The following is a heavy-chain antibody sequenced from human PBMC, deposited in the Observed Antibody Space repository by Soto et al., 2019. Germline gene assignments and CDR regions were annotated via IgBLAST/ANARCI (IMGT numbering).Heavy chain of an antibody. CDR2: MNPNSGNT. V-gene: IGHV1-8*01. CDR3: ARGSSSSWQYNWFDP. J-gene: IGHJ5*02. D-gene: IGHD6-13*01. CDR1: GYSFTSYD. Sequence: XAVKVSCKASGYSFTSYDINWVRQATGQGLEWMGWMNPNSGNTGYAQKFQGRVTMTRNTSISTAYMELSSLRSEDTAAYYCARGSSSSWQYNWFDPWGQGTLVTVSS.